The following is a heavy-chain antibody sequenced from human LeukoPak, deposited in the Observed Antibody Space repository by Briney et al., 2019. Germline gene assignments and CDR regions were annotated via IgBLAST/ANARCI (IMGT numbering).Heavy chain of an antibody. J-gene: IGHJ4*02. CDR1: GFTLSSYE. V-gene: IGHV3-48*03. CDR3: ARDRPNYYGSDGHYYRRDGDY. D-gene: IGHD3-22*01. CDR2: ISSSGSTI. Sequence: QAGGSLRLSCAASGFTLSSYEMNWVRQAPGKGLEWVSYISSSGSTIYYADSVKGRFTISRDNAKNSLYLQMHSLRAEDTAVYYCARDRPNYYGSDGHYYRRDGDYWGRGTLVSVSS.